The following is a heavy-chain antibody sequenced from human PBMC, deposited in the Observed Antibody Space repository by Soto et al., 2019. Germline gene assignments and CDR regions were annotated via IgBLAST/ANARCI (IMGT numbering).Heavy chain of an antibody. CDR1: GGTFSSYT. V-gene: IGHV1-69*02. J-gene: IGHJ4*02. CDR3: ARGGYCNTATCYERGDY. CDR2: IIPILGIA. D-gene: IGHD2-2*01. Sequence: QVQLVQSGAEVKKPGSSVKVSCWPSGGTFSSYTISWVRQAPGQGLEWMGRIIPILGIANFAQNFQGRVTMTADKSTSTAYMELNNLTSEDTGVYYCARGGYCNTATCYERGDYWGQGTLVTVSS.